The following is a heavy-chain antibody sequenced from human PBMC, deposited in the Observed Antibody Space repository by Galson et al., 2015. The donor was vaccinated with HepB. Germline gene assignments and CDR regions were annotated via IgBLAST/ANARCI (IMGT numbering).Heavy chain of an antibody. J-gene: IGHJ4*01. Sequence: SLRLSCAVSGFTVRSHYMTWVRQAPGKGLKCVSVMYAGGDTTYADSVTGRFTLSRDNSKNTVYLQMNSLRGDDTAVYYCATSTKWSGYFDYWGRGTLVTVSS. CDR2: MYAGGDT. CDR1: GFTVRSHY. V-gene: IGHV3-53*01. CDR3: ATSTKWSGYFDY. D-gene: IGHD2-15*01.